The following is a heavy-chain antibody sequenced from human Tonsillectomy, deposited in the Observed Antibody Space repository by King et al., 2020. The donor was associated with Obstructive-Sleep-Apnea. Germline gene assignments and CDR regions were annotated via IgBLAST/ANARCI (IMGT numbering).Heavy chain of an antibody. Sequence: AQLVQSGGGVVQPGGSLRLSCVDSGLTFSSYGMHWVRQAPGKGLGWVAFISYDVSYKKYADSLKGRFTISRDNSKKTLSLQMNSLRDEDTALYYCAKVPGSGFDSWGQGTLVTVSS. CDR2: ISYDVSYK. CDR1: GLTFSSYG. V-gene: IGHV3-30*18. CDR3: AKVPGSGFDS. J-gene: IGHJ4*02. D-gene: IGHD6-25*01.